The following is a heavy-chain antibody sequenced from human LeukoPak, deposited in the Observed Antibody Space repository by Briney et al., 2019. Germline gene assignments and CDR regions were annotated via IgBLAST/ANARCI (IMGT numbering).Heavy chain of an antibody. D-gene: IGHD3-22*01. CDR2: IKQDGSEK. CDR1: GFTFSSYW. J-gene: IGHJ4*02. CDR3: ARGYSSGYYAPFFDY. V-gene: IGHV3-7*01. Sequence: PGGSLRLSCAASGFTFSSYWMSWVRQAPGKGLEWVANIKQDGSEKYYVDSGKGRFTISRDNAKNSLYLQMNSLRAEDTAVYYCARGYSSGYYAPFFDYWGQGTLVTVSS.